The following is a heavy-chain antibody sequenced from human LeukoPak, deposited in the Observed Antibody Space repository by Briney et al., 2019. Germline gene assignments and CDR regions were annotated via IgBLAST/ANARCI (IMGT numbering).Heavy chain of an antibody. CDR1: GGSFSGYY. CDR3: ARNIPYYDFWSGTKDAFDI. Sequence: SETLSLTCAVYGGSFSGYYWSWIRQPPGKGLEWLGEINHSGSTNYNPSLKSRVTISVDTSKNQFSLKLSSVTAADTAVYYCARNIPYYDFWSGTKDAFDIWGQGTMVTVSS. D-gene: IGHD3-3*01. CDR2: INHSGST. V-gene: IGHV4-34*01. J-gene: IGHJ3*02.